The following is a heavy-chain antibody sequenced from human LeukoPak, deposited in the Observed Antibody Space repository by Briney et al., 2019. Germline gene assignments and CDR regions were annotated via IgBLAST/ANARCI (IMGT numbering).Heavy chain of an antibody. V-gene: IGHV3-43D*03. CDR1: GFTFDDYG. D-gene: IGHD3-10*01. CDR3: ARESSGSYDY. J-gene: IGHJ4*02. Sequence: SGGSLRLSCAASGFTFDDYGMSWVRQAPGKGLEWVSLISWDGGSTYYADSVKGRFTISRDNSKNSLYLQMNSLRAEDTALYYCARESSGSYDYWGQGTLVTVSS. CDR2: ISWDGGST.